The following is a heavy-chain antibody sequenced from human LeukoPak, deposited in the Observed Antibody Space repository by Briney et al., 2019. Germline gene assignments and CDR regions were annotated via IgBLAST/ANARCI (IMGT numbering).Heavy chain of an antibody. CDR2: IIPIFGTA. Sequence: GASVKLSCKASGGSFSSYAISWVRQAPGQGLEWEGGIIPIFGTANYAQKFQGRVTITADESTSTAYMELSSLRSEDTAVYYCARANRSYDFWSGYHYNWFDPWGQGTLVTVSS. CDR1: GGSFSSYA. V-gene: IGHV1-69*13. CDR3: ARANRSYDFWSGYHYNWFDP. J-gene: IGHJ5*02. D-gene: IGHD3-3*01.